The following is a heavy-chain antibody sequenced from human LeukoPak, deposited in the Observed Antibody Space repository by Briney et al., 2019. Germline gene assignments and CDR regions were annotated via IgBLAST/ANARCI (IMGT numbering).Heavy chain of an antibody. CDR3: ARDGYYYDSSPSPLLDY. CDR2: IRSNSDGGTI. D-gene: IGHD3-22*01. Sequence: GGSLRLSCATSGFTFSNAWMNWVRQAPGKGLEWVGRIRSNSDGGTIDYAAPVKGRFTLSRDDSKTTLYLQMNSLQTEDTAVYYCARDGYYYDSSPSPLLDYWGQGTLVTVSS. V-gene: IGHV3-15*07. CDR1: GFTFSNAW. J-gene: IGHJ4*02.